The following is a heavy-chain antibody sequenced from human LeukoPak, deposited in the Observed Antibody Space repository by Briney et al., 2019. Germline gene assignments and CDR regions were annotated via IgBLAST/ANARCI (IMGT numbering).Heavy chain of an antibody. CDR1: GFTFSSYA. Sequence: PGGSLGLSCAASGFTFSSYAIHWVRQAPGKGLEWVAVISSDGRDKHHAESVKGRFTISRDNSKDTLYLQTNSLGAEDTAVYYCARDLRRIAAYYFDYWGQGTLVTVSS. CDR2: ISSDGRDK. J-gene: IGHJ4*02. V-gene: IGHV3-30*03. CDR3: ARDLRRIAAYYFDY. D-gene: IGHD6-25*01.